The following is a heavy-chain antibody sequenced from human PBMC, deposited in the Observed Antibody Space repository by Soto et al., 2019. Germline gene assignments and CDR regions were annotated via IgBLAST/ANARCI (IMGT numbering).Heavy chain of an antibody. CDR3: ARERDVAADYHYYGMDV. Sequence: QVQLVQSGAEVKKPGSSVKVSCKASGGTFSSYAISWVRQAPGQGLEWMGGIIPIFGTGNYAQKFQGRVTITADESTSTAYMELSSLRSEDTAVYYCARERDVAADYHYYGMDVWGQGTTVTVSS. CDR1: GGTFSSYA. CDR2: IIPIFGTG. D-gene: IGHD6-13*01. V-gene: IGHV1-69*01. J-gene: IGHJ6*02.